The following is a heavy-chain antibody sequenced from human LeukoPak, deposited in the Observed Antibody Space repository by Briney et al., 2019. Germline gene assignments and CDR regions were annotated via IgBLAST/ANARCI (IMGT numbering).Heavy chain of an antibody. Sequence: PSETLSLTCAVSGYSISSGYYWGWIRQPPGKGLEWIGSIYHSGSTYYNPSLKSRVTISVDTSKNQFSLKLSSVTAADTAVYYCARLAAYSSSWYDHWGQGTLVTVSS. D-gene: IGHD6-13*01. J-gene: IGHJ5*02. CDR2: IYHSGST. V-gene: IGHV4-38-2*01. CDR3: ARLAAYSSSWYDH. CDR1: GYSISSGYY.